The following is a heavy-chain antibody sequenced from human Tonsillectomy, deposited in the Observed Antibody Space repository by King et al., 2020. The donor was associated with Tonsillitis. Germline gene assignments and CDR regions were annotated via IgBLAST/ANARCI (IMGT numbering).Heavy chain of an antibody. V-gene: IGHV1-18*01. CDR1: GYTFTNYG. D-gene: IGHD3-22*01. J-gene: IGHJ4*02. CDR3: ARDRRNYDRGEFDY. Sequence: MQLVQSGAEVKKPGASVKVSCKASGYTFTNYGISWVRQAPGQGLEWMGWISAYNGNTNYAQKLQDRVTMTTDTSTSTAYMELRSLRSDDTAVYYCARDRRNYDRGEFDYWGQGTLVTVSS. CDR2: ISAYNGNT.